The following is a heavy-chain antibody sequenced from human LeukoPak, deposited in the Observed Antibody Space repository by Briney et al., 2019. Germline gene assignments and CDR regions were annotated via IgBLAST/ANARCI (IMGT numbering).Heavy chain of an antibody. CDR2: ISWNSGSI. CDR3: AKGIGYSSGWAVDY. CDR1: GFTFHDYA. D-gene: IGHD6-19*01. Sequence: GGSLRLSCAASGFTFHDYAIHWVRHAPGKGVEWVSGISWNSGSIGYAASVKGRFTISTDNANNSLYLQMNSLRAEDMALYYCAKGIGYSSGWAVDYWGQGTLVTVSS. J-gene: IGHJ4*02. V-gene: IGHV3-9*03.